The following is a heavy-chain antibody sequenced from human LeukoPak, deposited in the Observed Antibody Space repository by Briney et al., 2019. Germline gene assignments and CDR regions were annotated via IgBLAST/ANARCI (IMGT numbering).Heavy chain of an antibody. D-gene: IGHD2-2*01. J-gene: IGHJ6*02. Sequence: ASVKVSCKASGYTFTSYDINWVRQATGQGLEWMGWMNPNSGNTGYAQKFQGRVTMTRNTSISTAYMELSSLRSEDTAVYYCARKEVVVVPAAPHGGYYYYGMDVWGQGTTVTVSS. CDR2: MNPNSGNT. CDR3: ARKEVVVVPAAPHGGYYYYGMDV. V-gene: IGHV1-8*01. CDR1: GYTFTSYD.